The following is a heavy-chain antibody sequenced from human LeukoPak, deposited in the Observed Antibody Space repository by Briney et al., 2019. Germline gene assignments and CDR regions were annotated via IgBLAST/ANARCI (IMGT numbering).Heavy chain of an antibody. Sequence: GGSLRLSCAASGFTFISAWMVWVRQAPGKGLEWVGRIKAKAHGGTTDYAAPVKGRFTISRDDSKNTLYLQMNSLKTEDTAVYYCTTDGVGIEGATFDYWGQGTLVTVSS. V-gene: IGHV3-15*01. CDR1: GFTFISAW. CDR3: TTDGVGIEGATFDY. J-gene: IGHJ4*02. D-gene: IGHD1-26*01. CDR2: IKAKAHGGTT.